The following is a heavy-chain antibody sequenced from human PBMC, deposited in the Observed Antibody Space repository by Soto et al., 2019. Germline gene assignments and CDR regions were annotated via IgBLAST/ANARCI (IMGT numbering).Heavy chain of an antibody. J-gene: IGHJ4*02. V-gene: IGHV1-8*01. CDR1: GSTFTSYD. D-gene: IGHD3-10*01. CDR3: ARGYYYGSGSSPDY. Sequence: QVQLVQSGAEVKKPGASVKVSCKASGSTFTSYDINWVRQATGQGLEWMGWMNPNSGNTGYAQKFQGRVTMTRNTSISTAYMEMSRLRSEDTAVYYCARGYYYGSGSSPDYWGQGTLVTVSS. CDR2: MNPNSGNT.